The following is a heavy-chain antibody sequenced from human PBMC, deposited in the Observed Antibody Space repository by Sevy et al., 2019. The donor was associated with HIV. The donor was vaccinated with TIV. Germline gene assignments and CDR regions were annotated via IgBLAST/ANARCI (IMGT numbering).Heavy chain of an antibody. CDR3: ARGRWYYYDNSCFDY. Sequence: ASVKVSCKASGGTFSSYAISWVRQAPGQGLEWMGGIIPIFGTANYAQKFQGRVTITADESTSTAYMELSSLRSEDTAEYYCARGRWYYYDNSCFDYWGQGTLVTVSS. V-gene: IGHV1-69*13. CDR1: GGTFSSYA. CDR2: IIPIFGTA. J-gene: IGHJ4*02. D-gene: IGHD3-22*01.